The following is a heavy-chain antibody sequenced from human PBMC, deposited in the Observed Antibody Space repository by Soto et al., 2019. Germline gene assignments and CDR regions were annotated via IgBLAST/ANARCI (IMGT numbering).Heavy chain of an antibody. J-gene: IGHJ4*02. Sequence: LRLSCEASGFTFSVYWMHWVRQAPGKGLEWVSVIGIDSRTTYYADSVKGRFTISRDNSKNTLYLQMNSLRAEDTAVYFCAAKTSGNYPLLYWGQGTLVTVSS. CDR2: IGIDSRTT. CDR3: AAKTSGNYPLLY. D-gene: IGHD1-26*01. CDR1: GFTFSVYW. V-gene: IGHV3-23*01.